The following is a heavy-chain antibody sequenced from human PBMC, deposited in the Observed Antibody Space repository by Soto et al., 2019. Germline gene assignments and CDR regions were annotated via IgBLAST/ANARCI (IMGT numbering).Heavy chain of an antibody. CDR3: ARGPDYYDSSGYYSAPDY. J-gene: IGHJ4*02. D-gene: IGHD3-22*01. CDR2: ISSTSIQI. CDR1: GFTFSTYS. Sequence: GGSLRLSCAASGFTFSTYSMSWVRQAPGKGLEWVTFISSTSIQIYYADSLKGRFTISRDNAKKSLYLQMNSLRAEDTAVYYCARGPDYYDSSGYYSAPDYRGQGTLVTVSS. V-gene: IGHV3-21*01.